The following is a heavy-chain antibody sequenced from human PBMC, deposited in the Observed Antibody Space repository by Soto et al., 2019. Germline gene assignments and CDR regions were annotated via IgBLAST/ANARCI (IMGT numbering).Heavy chain of an antibody. CDR3: ARDRGYYDSSGYYPDY. J-gene: IGHJ4*02. CDR1: GFTFSSYA. CDR2: ISYDGSNK. D-gene: IGHD3-22*01. Sequence: GGSLRLSCAASGFTFSSYAMHWVRQAPGKGLEWVAVISYDGSNKYYADSVKGRFTISRDNSKNTLYLQMNSLRAEDTAVYYCARDRGYYDSSGYYPDYWGQGTLVTVSS. V-gene: IGHV3-30-3*01.